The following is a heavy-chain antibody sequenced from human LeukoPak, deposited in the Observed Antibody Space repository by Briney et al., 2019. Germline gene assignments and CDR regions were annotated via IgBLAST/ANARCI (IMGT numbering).Heavy chain of an antibody. CDR1: GDSVSSYY. J-gene: IGHJ4*02. CDR3: ARGPSLIHSPH. V-gene: IGHV4-59*02. D-gene: IGHD2-15*01. Sequence: SETLSLTCTVSGDSVSSYYWNWIRQPPRKGLEWIGFMYYSGSSNYNPSLKSRVTISVDTSKNQFSLKLSSVTAADTAVYYCARGPSLIHSPHWGQGTLVTVSS. CDR2: MYYSGSS.